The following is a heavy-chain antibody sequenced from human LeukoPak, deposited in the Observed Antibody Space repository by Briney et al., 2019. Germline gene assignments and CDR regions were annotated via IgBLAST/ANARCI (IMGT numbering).Heavy chain of an antibody. J-gene: IGHJ4*02. CDR1: GFTFDDYA. Sequence: GRSLRLSCAASGFTFDDYAMHWVRQAPGKGLERVSGISWNSGSIGYADSVKGRFTISRDNAKNSLYLQMNSLRAEDTALYYCAKDRNYGGNDGFDYWGQGTLVTVSS. D-gene: IGHD4-23*01. CDR2: ISWNSGSI. CDR3: AKDRNYGGNDGFDY. V-gene: IGHV3-9*01.